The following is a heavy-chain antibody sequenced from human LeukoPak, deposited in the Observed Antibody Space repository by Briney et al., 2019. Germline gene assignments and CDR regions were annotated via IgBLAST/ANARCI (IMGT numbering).Heavy chain of an antibody. CDR2: IDDSGTNA. Sequence: PGGSLRLSCAASGFTFSSYAMGWVRQVPGKGLEWVLNIDDSGTNAYYGDSVKGRFTISRDNSRNTLYLQMNSLRVDDTAVYYCTKGLSLSIFGVTGALIAFDIWGQGTVVTVSS. CDR3: TKGLSLSIFGVTGALIAFDI. D-gene: IGHD3-3*01. V-gene: IGHV3-23*05. J-gene: IGHJ3*02. CDR1: GFTFSSYA.